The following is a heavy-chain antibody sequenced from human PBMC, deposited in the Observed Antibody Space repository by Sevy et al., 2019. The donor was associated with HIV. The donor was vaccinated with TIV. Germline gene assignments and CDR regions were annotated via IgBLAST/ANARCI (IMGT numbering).Heavy chain of an antibody. Sequence: GGSLRLSCAASGFTFSNAWMIWVRQAPGKGLEWVGRIKSKTDGETTDYAAPVKGRFTISRDDSKNTLYLQMNSLKSEDTAVYYCATGIVGAVAGSAVAFDYWGQGTLVTVSS. CDR1: GFTFSNAW. J-gene: IGHJ4*02. D-gene: IGHD6-19*01. V-gene: IGHV3-15*01. CDR2: IKSKTDGETT. CDR3: ATGIVGAVAGSAVAFDY.